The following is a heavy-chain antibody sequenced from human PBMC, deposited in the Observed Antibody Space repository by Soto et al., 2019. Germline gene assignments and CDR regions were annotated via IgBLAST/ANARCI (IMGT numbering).Heavy chain of an antibody. D-gene: IGHD2-15*01. CDR1: GFTFSDYY. J-gene: IGHJ4*02. CDR3: AKGLEYCSGGDCSSNYFDY. Sequence: GGSLRLSCAASGFTFSDYYMSWIRQAPGKGLQWVSVISGSGGSTYYADSVKGRFTISRDNSKNTLYLQMNSLRADDTAVYYCAKGLEYCSGGDCSSNYFDYWGQGTLVTVSS. CDR2: ISGSGGST. V-gene: IGHV3-23*01.